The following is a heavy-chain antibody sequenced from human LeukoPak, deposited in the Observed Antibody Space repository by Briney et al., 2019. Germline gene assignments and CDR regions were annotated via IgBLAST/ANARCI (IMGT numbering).Heavy chain of an antibody. V-gene: IGHV1-18*04. CDR1: GYIFTRYG. CDR2: IRAYNGNT. D-gene: IGHD4-11*01. CDR3: ARDDDYRANWFDP. J-gene: IGHJ5*02. Sequence: GPSVKVSCSVCGYIFTRYGISWVRRARGQGREWMGWIRAYNGNTNYAQKLKGKVTMTTDTSTSTAYMKPRSLRSDDTAVYYCARDDDYRANWFDPWGQGTLVTVSS.